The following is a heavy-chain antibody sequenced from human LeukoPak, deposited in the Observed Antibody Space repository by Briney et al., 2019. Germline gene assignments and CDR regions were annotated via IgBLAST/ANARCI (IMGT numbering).Heavy chain of an antibody. CDR2: IIPIFGTA. V-gene: IGHV1-69*13. CDR1: GGTFSSYA. Sequence: ASVKVSCKASGGTFSSYAISWVRQAPGQGLEWMGGIIPIFGTANYAQKFQGRVTITADESTSTAYMELSSLRSEDAAVYYCARDLAPTEGLDPWGQGTLVTVSP. D-gene: IGHD1-14*01. J-gene: IGHJ5*02. CDR3: ARDLAPTEGLDP.